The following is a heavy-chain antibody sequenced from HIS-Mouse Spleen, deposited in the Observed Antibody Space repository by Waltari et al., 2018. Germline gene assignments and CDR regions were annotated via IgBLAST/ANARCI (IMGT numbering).Heavy chain of an antibody. D-gene: IGHD6-6*01. CDR2: IYYSGST. Sequence: QLQLPESGPGLVKPSETLSLTCTVSGGSISSSSYYWGWIRQPPGKGLEWIGSIYYSGSTYYNPSLKSRVTISVDTSKNQFSLKLSSVTAADTAVYYCARDQLGDSSSFDYWGQGTLVTVSS. J-gene: IGHJ4*02. V-gene: IGHV4-39*07. CDR3: ARDQLGDSSSFDY. CDR1: GGSISSSSYY.